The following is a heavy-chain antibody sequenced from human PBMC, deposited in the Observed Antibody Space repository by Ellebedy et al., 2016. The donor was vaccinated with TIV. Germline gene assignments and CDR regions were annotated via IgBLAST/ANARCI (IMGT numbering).Heavy chain of an antibody. V-gene: IGHV1-69*13. D-gene: IGHD3-10*01. Sequence: SVKVSXKASRGTFSSYAISWVRQAPGQGLEWMGGIIPIFGTANYAQKFQGRVTITADESTSTAYMELSSLRSEDTAVYYCARGLLWFGEPQNWFDPWGQGTLVTVSS. J-gene: IGHJ5*02. CDR2: IIPIFGTA. CDR1: RGTFSSYA. CDR3: ARGLLWFGEPQNWFDP.